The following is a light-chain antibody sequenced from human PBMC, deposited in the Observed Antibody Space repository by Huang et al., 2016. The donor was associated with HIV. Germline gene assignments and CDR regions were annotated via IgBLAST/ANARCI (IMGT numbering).Light chain of an antibody. V-gene: IGKV3-15*01. CDR3: QQYNTWQT. Sequence: EIVMTQSPATLSVPPGERATLSCRASQSVSSNLAWYQQKPGQAPRFLIYGASTRATGIPSRFSCSGSGTEFTLTISSLQSEDSAVYYCQQYNTWQTFGQGTKVEIK. J-gene: IGKJ1*01. CDR1: QSVSSN. CDR2: GAS.